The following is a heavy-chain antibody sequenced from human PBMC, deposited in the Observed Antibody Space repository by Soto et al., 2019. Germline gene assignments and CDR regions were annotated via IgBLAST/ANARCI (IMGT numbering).Heavy chain of an antibody. V-gene: IGHV4-61*01. Sequence: PSAARSPMWNVSGDSISSGIYFWIWIRQTPGKGLGWIGYIFYRGITDHNPSLTGRVTFSVDTSKNQCSLRLRSVTAADTAVYLCARDTRSGESPYHFYGLDVWCQGTPVTVSS. CDR1: GDSISSGIYF. CDR2: IFYRGIT. D-gene: IGHD3-3*02. CDR3: ARDTRSGESPYHFYGLDV. J-gene: IGHJ6*02.